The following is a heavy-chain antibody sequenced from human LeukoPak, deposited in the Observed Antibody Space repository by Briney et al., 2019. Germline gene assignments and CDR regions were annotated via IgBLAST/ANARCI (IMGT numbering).Heavy chain of an antibody. CDR3: ARHRDYYDT. Sequence: ETVPLTCTVSGASINNNFWTWIRQPPGKGLEWIGYIYSSASANYNPSLKSRVIISGDTSKNQISLNLTSVTAADTAVYFCARHRDYYDTWGQGTMVTVSS. CDR1: GASINNNF. D-gene: IGHD3-10*01. J-gene: IGHJ3*02. V-gene: IGHV4-59*08. CDR2: IYSSASA.